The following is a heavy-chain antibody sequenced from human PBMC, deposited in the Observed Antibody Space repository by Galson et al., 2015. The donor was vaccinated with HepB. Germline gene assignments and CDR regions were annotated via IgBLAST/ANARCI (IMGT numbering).Heavy chain of an antibody. D-gene: IGHD3-10*01. CDR3: AKFSVLRGLDF. CDR2: ISESGDSA. V-gene: IGHV3-23*01. J-gene: IGHJ4*02. Sequence: SLRLSCAVSGLNLTNHKLSWVRQAPGKGLQWVSLISESGDSAHYADSVKGRFSISRDNSKNTLHLHMNSLRAGDTGVYYCAKFSVLRGLDFWGQGTLVTVSS. CDR1: GLNLTNHK.